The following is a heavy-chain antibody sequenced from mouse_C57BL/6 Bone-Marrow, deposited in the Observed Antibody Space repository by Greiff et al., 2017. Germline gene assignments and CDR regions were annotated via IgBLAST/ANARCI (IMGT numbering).Heavy chain of an antibody. J-gene: IGHJ4*01. D-gene: IGHD2-2*01. Sequence: VQLKESGPVLVKPGASVKMSCKASGYTFTDYYMNWVKQSHGKSLEWIGVINPYNGGTSYNQKFKGKATLTVDKSSSTAYMELNSLTSEDSAVYYCSRRGYDDAMDYWGQGTSVTVSS. CDR3: SRRGYDDAMDY. V-gene: IGHV1-19*01. CDR1: GYTFTDYY. CDR2: INPYNGGT.